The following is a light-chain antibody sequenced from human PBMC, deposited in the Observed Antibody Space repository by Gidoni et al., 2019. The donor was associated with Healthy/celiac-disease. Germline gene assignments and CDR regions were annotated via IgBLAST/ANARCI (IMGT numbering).Light chain of an antibody. J-gene: IGKJ4*01. CDR2: DAS. V-gene: IGKV3-11*01. CDR3: QQRSNWPLLT. CDR1: QSVSSY. Sequence: EIVLTQSPATLSLSPGERATLSCRASQSVSSYLNWYQQKPGQAPKLLIYDASNRATGIPARFSGSGSGTDFTITISSIEPEDFEVYYCQQRSNWPLLTFGGGTKVEIK.